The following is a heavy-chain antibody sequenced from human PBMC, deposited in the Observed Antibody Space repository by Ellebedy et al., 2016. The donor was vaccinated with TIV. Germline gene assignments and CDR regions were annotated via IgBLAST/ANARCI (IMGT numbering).Heavy chain of an antibody. Sequence: GESLKISCAASGFTFSNYGIHWVRQAPGKGLEWVAVISDDGRNKYYADSVKGRFSISRDNSKNTLYLQMNSLRAEDTAVYSCARDLGHIWGSIDYWGQGSLVSVSS. CDR2: ISDDGRNK. CDR3: ARDLGHIWGSIDY. V-gene: IGHV3-30*03. D-gene: IGHD3-16*01. J-gene: IGHJ4*02. CDR1: GFTFSNYG.